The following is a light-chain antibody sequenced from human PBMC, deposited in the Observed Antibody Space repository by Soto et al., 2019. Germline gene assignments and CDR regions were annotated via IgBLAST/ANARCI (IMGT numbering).Light chain of an antibody. V-gene: IGLV1-51*01. CDR1: SSNIGNNY. CDR3: GTWDSSLNVV. J-gene: IGLJ2*01. CDR2: DNN. Sequence: QSVLTQPPSVSAAPGQKVTISCSGSSSNIGNNYVSWYQQLPGTAPKLLIYDNNKRPSGIPDRFSGSKSGTSATLGITGLQTGDEADHYCGTWDSSLNVVFGGGTKLTVL.